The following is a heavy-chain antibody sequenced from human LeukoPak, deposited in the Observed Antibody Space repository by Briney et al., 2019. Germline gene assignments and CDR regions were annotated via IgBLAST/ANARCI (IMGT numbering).Heavy chain of an antibody. CDR3: AREDAGGDDGNFDY. D-gene: IGHD2-21*01. CDR1: GYTFTGYY. Sequence: ASPKVSCEASGYTFTGYYMHCGPQAPRQGREWVVWINPNSGGTNYAQKFQGRVTMTRDMSISTAYMELSRLRSDDTAVYYCAREDAGGDDGNFDYWGQGTLVTVSS. J-gene: IGHJ4*02. CDR2: INPNSGGT. V-gene: IGHV1-2*02.